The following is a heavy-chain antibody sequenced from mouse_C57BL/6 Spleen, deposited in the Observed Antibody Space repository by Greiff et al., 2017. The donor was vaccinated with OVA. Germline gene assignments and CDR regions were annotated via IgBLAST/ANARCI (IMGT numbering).Heavy chain of an antibody. D-gene: IGHD2-4*01. CDR3: AKIYYDYDDAMDY. CDR1: GFSLTSYG. J-gene: IGHJ4*01. V-gene: IGHV2-4*01. Sequence: QVQLKQSGPGLVQPSQSLSITCTVSGFSLTSYGVHWVRQPPGKGLEWLGVLWSGGSTDYNAAFISRLSISKDNSKSQVFFKMNSLQADDTAIYYCAKIYYDYDDAMDYWGQGTSVTVSS. CDR2: LWSGGST.